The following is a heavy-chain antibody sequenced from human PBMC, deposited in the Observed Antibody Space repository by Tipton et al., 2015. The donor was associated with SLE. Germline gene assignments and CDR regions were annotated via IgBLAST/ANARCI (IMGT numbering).Heavy chain of an antibody. V-gene: IGHV3-48*01. D-gene: IGHD6-19*01. CDR1: GFTFSSYS. CDR2: ISSSSSTI. J-gene: IGHJ4*02. Sequence: SLRLSCAASGFTFSSYSMNWVRQAPGKGLEWVSYISSSSSTIYYADSVKGRFTISRDNAKNSLYLQMNSLRAEDTAVYYCARDPSSYSSGWRDYWGQGTLVTVSA. CDR3: ARDPSSYSSGWRDY.